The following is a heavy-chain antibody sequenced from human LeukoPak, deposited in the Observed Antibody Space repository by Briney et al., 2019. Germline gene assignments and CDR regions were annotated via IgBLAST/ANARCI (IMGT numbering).Heavy chain of an antibody. CDR2: ISGSGGT. J-gene: IGHJ5*02. CDR1: GFTFSIYA. V-gene: IGHV3-23*01. CDR3: AKDKGFDP. Sequence: GGSLRLSCAASGFTFSIYAMTWVRQAPGKGLEWVSAISGSGGTYYADSVKGRFTVSRDNSKNTLYVQMNSLRVEDTAVYYCAKDKGFDPWGQGTLVTVSS.